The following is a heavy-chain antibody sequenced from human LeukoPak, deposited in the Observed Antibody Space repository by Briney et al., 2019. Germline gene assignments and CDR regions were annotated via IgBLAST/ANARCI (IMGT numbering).Heavy chain of an antibody. CDR2: IYPGDSDT. CDR1: GYSFTSYW. J-gene: IGHJ6*02. CDR3: ARRGVVGGYDYGMDV. Sequence: GESLKISCKGSGYSFTSYWIGWVRQMPGKGLEWMGIIYPGDSDTRYSPSFQGQVTISADKSISTAYLQWSSLKASDTARYYCARRGVVGGYDYGMDVWGQGTTVTVSS. D-gene: IGHD2-15*01. V-gene: IGHV5-51*01.